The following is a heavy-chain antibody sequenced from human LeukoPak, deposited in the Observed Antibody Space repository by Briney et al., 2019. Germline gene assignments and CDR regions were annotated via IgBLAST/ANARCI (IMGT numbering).Heavy chain of an antibody. CDR3: ARDPLRAVLTGYYPLDY. CDR1: GYSFISYG. Sequence: AASVKVSCKASGYSFISYGISWVRQAPGQGLEWMGRISAYNGNTNYAQKLQGRVTMTTDTSPSTAYMELRSLRSDDTAVYYCARDPLRAVLTGYYPLDYWGQGTLVTVSS. CDR2: ISAYNGNT. J-gene: IGHJ4*02. V-gene: IGHV1-18*01. D-gene: IGHD3-9*01.